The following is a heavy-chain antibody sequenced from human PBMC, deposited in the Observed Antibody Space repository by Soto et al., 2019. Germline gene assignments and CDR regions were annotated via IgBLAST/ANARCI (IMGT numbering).Heavy chain of an antibody. V-gene: IGHV3-64D*08. J-gene: IGHJ5*02. CDR2: ISSNGGST. Sequence: HGGSLGLSCSASGFTFSSYAMHWVCQAPGKGLEYVSAISSNGGSTYYADSVKGRFTISRDNSKNTLYLQMSSLRAEDTAVYYCVKLNLRRAERSIAVAGTTPNWFDPWGQGTLVTVSS. CDR3: VKLNLRRAERSIAVAGTTPNWFDP. D-gene: IGHD6-19*01. CDR1: GFTFSSYA.